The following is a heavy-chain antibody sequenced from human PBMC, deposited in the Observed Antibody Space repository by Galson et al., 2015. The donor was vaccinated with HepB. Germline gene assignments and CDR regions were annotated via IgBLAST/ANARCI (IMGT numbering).Heavy chain of an antibody. CDR1: GFIFSDYY. D-gene: IGHD5-18*01. Sequence: SLRLSCAASGFIFSDYYMSWIRQAPGKGLEWVSYISSSGSTMYYADSVKGRFTISRDNAKNSMYLQMNSLRAEDTAVYYCARDLRIQPNYFYYYGMDVWGQGTTVTVSS. CDR3: ARDLRIQPNYFYYYGMDV. CDR2: ISSSGSTM. V-gene: IGHV3-11*01. J-gene: IGHJ6*02.